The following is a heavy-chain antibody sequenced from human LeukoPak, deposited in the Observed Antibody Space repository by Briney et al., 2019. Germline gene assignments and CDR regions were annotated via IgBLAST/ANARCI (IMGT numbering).Heavy chain of an antibody. CDR3: AKLHDYGGKGYFDY. CDR1: GFTFSSYA. Sequence: PGGSLRLSCAASGFTFSSYAMSWVRQAPGKGLEWVSAISSSGGSTYYADSVKGRFTISRDNSKNTLYLQMNSLRAEDTAVYYCAKLHDYGGKGYFDYWGQGTLVTVSS. D-gene: IGHD4-23*01. V-gene: IGHV3-23*01. J-gene: IGHJ4*02. CDR2: ISSSGGST.